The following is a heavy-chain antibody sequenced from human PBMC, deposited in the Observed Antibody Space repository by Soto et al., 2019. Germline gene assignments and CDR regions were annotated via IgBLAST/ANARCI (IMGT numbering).Heavy chain of an antibody. D-gene: IGHD3-10*01. CDR3: ARGYYYGSGSIPGGFDP. CDR2: IYYSGST. V-gene: IGHV4-31*03. J-gene: IGHJ5*02. CDR1: GGSISSGGYY. Sequence: LSLTCTVSGGSISSGGYYWGWIRQHPGKGLEWIGYIYYSGSTYYNPSLKSRVTISVDTSKNQFSLKLSSVTAADTAVYYCARGYYYGSGSIPGGFDPWGQGTLVTV.